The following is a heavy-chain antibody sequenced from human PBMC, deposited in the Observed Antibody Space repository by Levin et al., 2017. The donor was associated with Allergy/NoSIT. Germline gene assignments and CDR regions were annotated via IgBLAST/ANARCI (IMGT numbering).Heavy chain of an antibody. J-gene: IGHJ4*02. V-gene: IGHV1-58*01. CDR3: AADRAAMVPFDY. D-gene: IGHD4/OR15-4a*01. CDR2: IVVGSGNT. CDR1: GFTFTSSA. Sequence: ASVKVSCKASGFTFTSSAVQWVRQARGQRLEWIGWIVVGSGNTNYAQKFQERVTITRDMSTSTAYMELSSLRSEDTAVYYCAADRAAMVPFDYWGQGTLVTVSS.